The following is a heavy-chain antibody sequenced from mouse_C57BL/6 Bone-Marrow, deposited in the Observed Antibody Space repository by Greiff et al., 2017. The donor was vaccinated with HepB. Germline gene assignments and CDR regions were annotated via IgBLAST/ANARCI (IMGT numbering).Heavy chain of an antibody. CDR2: ISDSGST. V-gene: IGHV3-8*01. CDR3: ARWKLTGTPYAMDY. J-gene: IGHJ4*01. Sequence: EVQLQQSGPGLAKPSQTLSLTCSVTGYSITSDYWHWIRKFPGNKLEYMGYISDSGSTYYNPSPKSRISITRDTSKNQYYLQLNSVTTEDTATYYCARWKLTGTPYAMDYWGQGTSVTVSS. CDR1: GYSITSDY. D-gene: IGHD4-1*01.